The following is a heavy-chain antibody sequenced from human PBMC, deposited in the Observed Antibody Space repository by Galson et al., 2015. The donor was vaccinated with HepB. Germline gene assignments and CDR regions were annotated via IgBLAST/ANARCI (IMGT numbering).Heavy chain of an antibody. J-gene: IGHJ4*02. D-gene: IGHD3-22*01. CDR2: INPSGGST. CDR3: AWDSSGYYSGGLDY. Sequence: SVKVSCKACGYTFTSYYMHWVRQAPGQGLEWMGIINPSGGSTSYAQKLQGRVTMTRDTSTSTVYMELSSLRSEDTAVYYCAWDSSGYYSGGLDYWGQGTLVTVSS. CDR1: GYTFTSYY. V-gene: IGHV1-46*04.